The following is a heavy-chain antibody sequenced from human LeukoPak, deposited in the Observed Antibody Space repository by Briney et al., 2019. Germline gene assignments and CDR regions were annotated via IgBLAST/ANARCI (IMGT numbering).Heavy chain of an antibody. CDR1: GGSINSGDYY. CDR2: IHYSGST. J-gene: IGHJ4*02. D-gene: IGHD3-22*01. CDR3: ARWYYDNSGYRYFDY. Sequence: PSETLSLTCTVSGGSINSGDYYWSWIRQPPGKGLECIGYIHYSGSTYYNPSLKSRLTISINTSKNQFSLKLSSVTAADTAVYYCARWYYDNSGYRYFDYWGQGTLVTVSS. V-gene: IGHV4-30-4*01.